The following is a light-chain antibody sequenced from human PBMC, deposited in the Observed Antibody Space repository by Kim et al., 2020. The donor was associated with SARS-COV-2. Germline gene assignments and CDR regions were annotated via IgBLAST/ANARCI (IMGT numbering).Light chain of an antibody. CDR3: QAWNTTVV. CDR2: QDK. Sequence: SYELTQPPSVSVSPGQTASITCSGDQLGDKYVCWYQQRPGQSPVLVIYQDKNRPSGIPERFSGSNSGNTATLTISGTQAMDEADYYCQAWNTTVVFGGGT. J-gene: IGLJ2*01. V-gene: IGLV3-1*01. CDR1: QLGDKY.